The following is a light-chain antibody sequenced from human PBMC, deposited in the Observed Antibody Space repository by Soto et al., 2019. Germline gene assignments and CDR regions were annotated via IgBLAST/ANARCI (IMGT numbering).Light chain of an antibody. CDR2: GIS. V-gene: IGKV3-15*01. J-gene: IGKJ5*01. CDR3: QQFSTCPIT. CDR1: QSVNSN. Sequence: EMVMTQSPAILSVSPGESATLSCRASQSVNSNYLAWYQQHPGQPPRLLIYGISTRATGIPARFSGSGSVTECTVVISCLQSEDFALYYCQQFSTCPITIGQGTRLEIK.